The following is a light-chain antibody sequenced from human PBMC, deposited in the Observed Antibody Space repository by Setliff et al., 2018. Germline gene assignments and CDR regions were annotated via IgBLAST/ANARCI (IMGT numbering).Light chain of an antibody. CDR1: SSDVGGYDY. CDR3: FSYASSGSYV. J-gene: IGLJ1*01. Sequence: QSALAQPASVSGSPGQSVTISCTGSSSDVGGYDYVSWYQHHPGRAPKFMIYDVSNRPSGVSNRFSGSKSGNTASLTISGLQAEDEADYYCFSYASSGSYVFGTGIKVTVL. CDR2: DVS. V-gene: IGLV2-14*03.